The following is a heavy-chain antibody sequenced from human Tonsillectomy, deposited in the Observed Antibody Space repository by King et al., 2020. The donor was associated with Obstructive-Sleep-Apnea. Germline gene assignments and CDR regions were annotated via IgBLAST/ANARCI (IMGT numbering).Heavy chain of an antibody. D-gene: IGHD5-12*01. CDR3: ARHRGVEDYGGYGDYFDY. CDR2: MYYSGNT. V-gene: IGHV4-59*08. CDR1: GDSISNYY. J-gene: IGHJ4*02. Sequence: VQLQESGPGLVKPSETLSLTCTVSGDSISNYYWSWIRQPPGKGLEWIGYMYYSGNTNYNPYLKSRVSISIDTSKIQFSLRLSAVTATDTAVYYCARHRGVEDYGGYGDYFDYWGQGTLVTVSS.